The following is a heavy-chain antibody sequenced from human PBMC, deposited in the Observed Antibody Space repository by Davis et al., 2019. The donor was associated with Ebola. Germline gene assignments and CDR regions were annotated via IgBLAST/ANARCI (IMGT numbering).Heavy chain of an antibody. CDR1: GGTFSSYA. J-gene: IGHJ4*02. Sequence: SVKVSCKASGGTFSSYAISWVRQAPGQGLEWMGRIIPILGIANYAQKFQGRVTITADKSTSTAYMELSSLRSEDTAVYYCARSFGELLFFDYWGQGTLVTVSS. D-gene: IGHD3-10*01. CDR3: ARSFGELLFFDY. CDR2: IIPILGIA. V-gene: IGHV1-69*04.